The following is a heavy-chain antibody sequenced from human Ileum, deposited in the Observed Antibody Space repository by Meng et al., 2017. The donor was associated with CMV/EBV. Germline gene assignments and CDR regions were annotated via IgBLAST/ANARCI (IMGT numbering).Heavy chain of an antibody. D-gene: IGHD3-3*01. V-gene: IGHV1-18*01. CDR1: YTFISYS. Sequence: YTFISYSIGWVRQAPGQGLEWMGWISTYHGKTDYAQNLQRRLTMTTDTSTSTAYMELRSLTSDDTAVYYCARVLGGSEWLLGGYFDYWGQGSLVTVSS. J-gene: IGHJ4*02. CDR2: ISTYHGKT. CDR3: ARVLGGSEWLLGGYFDY.